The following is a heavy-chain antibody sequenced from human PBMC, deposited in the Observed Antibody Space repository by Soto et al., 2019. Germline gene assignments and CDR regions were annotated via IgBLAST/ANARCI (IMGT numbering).Heavy chain of an antibody. CDR2: IIPMFGIK. J-gene: IGHJ4*02. Sequence: QMQRVQSGAEVKERGSSVTISCKTPGGTFNTYALTWVRQAPGQGLEWIGGIIPMFGIKNVAQRFQGRVTINADESLTTAYMEMTSLRSDDTAVYYCAKEAGDHWGQGTLVTVSS. V-gene: IGHV1-69*01. CDR1: GGTFNTYA. D-gene: IGHD3-10*01. CDR3: AKEAGDH.